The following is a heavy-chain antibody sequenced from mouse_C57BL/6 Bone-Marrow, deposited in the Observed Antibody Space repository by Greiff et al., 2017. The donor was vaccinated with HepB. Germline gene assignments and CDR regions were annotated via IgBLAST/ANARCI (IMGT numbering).Heavy chain of an antibody. Sequence: QVQLQQSGAELMKPGASVKLSCKATGYTFTGYWIEWVKQRPGHGLEWIGEILPGSGSTNYNEKFKGKATFTADTSSNTAHMQLSSLTTEDSAIYYCARAHYYCGSSYLSWFAYWGQGTLVTVSA. D-gene: IGHD1-1*01. J-gene: IGHJ3*01. CDR3: ARAHYYCGSSYLSWFAY. V-gene: IGHV1-9*01. CDR1: GYTFTGYW. CDR2: ILPGSGST.